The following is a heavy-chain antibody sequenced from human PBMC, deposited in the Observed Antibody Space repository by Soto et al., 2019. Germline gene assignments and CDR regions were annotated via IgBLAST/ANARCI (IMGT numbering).Heavy chain of an antibody. CDR2: IVVGSGNT. CDR3: AALDFNSGYDWTFDY. V-gene: IGHV1-58*02. D-gene: IGHD5-12*01. Sequence: ASVKVSCKASGFTFTSSAMQWVRQARGQRLEWIGWIVVGSGNTNYAQKFQERVTITRDMSTSTAYMELSSLRSEDTAVYYCAALDFNSGYDWTFDYWGQGTLVTVSS. J-gene: IGHJ4*02. CDR1: GFTFTSSA.